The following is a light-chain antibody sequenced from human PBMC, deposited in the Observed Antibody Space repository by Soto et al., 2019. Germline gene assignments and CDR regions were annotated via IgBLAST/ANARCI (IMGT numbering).Light chain of an antibody. V-gene: IGLV2-14*01. Sequence: HSVLTQPASVSGSPGQSLTISCPGPSRAVGGYNYVSWYQQHPGKAPKLLIYEVSNRPSGVSNRFSGSKSGNTASLTISGLQAEDEADYYCSSYTSSSTVVFGGGTKLTVL. CDR2: EVS. CDR1: SRAVGGYNY. CDR3: SSYTSSSTVV. J-gene: IGLJ2*01.